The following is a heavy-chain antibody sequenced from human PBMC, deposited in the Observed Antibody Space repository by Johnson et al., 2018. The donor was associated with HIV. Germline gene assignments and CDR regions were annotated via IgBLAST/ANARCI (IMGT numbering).Heavy chain of an antibody. CDR1: GFTFSDYY. CDR3: ARDVIKVIAARDDAFDI. V-gene: IGHV3-11*04. Sequence: QVQLVESGGGLVKPGGSLRLSCAASGFTFSDYYMSWIRQAPGKGLEWVSYISSSGSTIYYADSVKGRFTIARDNAKNSLYLQMNSLRAEDTAVYYCARDVIKVIAARDDAFDIWGQGTMVTVSS. CDR2: ISSSGSTI. J-gene: IGHJ3*02. D-gene: IGHD6-6*01.